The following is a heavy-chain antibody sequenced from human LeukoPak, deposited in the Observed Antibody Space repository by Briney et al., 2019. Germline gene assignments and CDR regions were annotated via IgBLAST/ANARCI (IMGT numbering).Heavy chain of an antibody. V-gene: IGHV3-33*01. D-gene: IGHD6-13*01. Sequence: GGSLRLSCAASGFTFSSQGMHWVSPAPGKGLEWVAVIWFDGSNKYYADSVKGRFTISIDNAKNTLNLQMKSLRAEDTAVYYCVSSRWSTGWYYFDYWGQGTLVTVSS. CDR2: IWFDGSNK. CDR3: VSSRWSTGWYYFDY. J-gene: IGHJ4*02. CDR1: GFTFSSQG.